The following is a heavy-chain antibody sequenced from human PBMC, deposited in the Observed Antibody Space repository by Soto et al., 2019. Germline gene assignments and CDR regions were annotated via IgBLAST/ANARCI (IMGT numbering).Heavy chain of an antibody. V-gene: IGHV3-15*01. Sequence: GGSLRLSCAASGFTFSNAWMSWIRQAQGKGLEWVGRIKSKTDGGTTDYAAPVKGRFTISRDDSKNTLYLQMNSLKTEDTAVYYCTTDLIVVVPAAIRNDYWGQGTLVTVSS. J-gene: IGHJ4*02. CDR3: TTDLIVVVPAAIRNDY. CDR1: GFTFSNAW. CDR2: IKSKTDGGTT. D-gene: IGHD2-2*01.